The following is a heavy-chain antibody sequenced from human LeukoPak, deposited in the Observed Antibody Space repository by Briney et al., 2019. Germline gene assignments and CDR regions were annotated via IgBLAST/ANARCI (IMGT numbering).Heavy chain of an antibody. D-gene: IGHD4-11*01. CDR3: AGSPDDYSNYVSFDY. V-gene: IGHV3-48*02. J-gene: IGHJ4*02. Sequence: PGGSLRLSCAASGFTFSSYSMNWVRQAPGKGLEWVSYISSSSSTIYYADSVKGRFTISGDNAKNSLYLQMNSLRDEDTAVYYCAGSPDDYSNYVSFDYWGQGTLVTVSS. CDR1: GFTFSSYS. CDR2: ISSSSSTI.